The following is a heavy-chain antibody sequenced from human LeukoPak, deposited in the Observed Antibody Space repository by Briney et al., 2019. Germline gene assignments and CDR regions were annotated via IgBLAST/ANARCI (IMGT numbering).Heavy chain of an antibody. CDR3: ANEGRYYDSSGYPTPDY. D-gene: IGHD3-22*01. J-gene: IGHJ4*02. V-gene: IGHV3-30*02. Sequence: PGGSLRLSCAASGFTFSSYGMHWVRQAPGKGLEWVAFIRYDGSNKYYADSVKGRFTISRDNSKNTLYLQMNSLRAEDTAVYYCANEGRYYDSSGYPTPDYWGQGTLVTVSS. CDR1: GFTFSSYG. CDR2: IRYDGSNK.